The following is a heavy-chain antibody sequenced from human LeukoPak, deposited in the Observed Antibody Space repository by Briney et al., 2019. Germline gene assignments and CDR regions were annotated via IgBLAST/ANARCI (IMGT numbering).Heavy chain of an antibody. Sequence: SETLSLTCTVSGGFISSYYWSWIRQPPGKGLEWIGYIYYSGSTNYNPSLKSRVTMSVDTSKNQFSLKLSSVTAADTAVYYCARATGSSSSGGWFDPWGQGTLVTVSS. CDR2: IYYSGST. V-gene: IGHV4-59*12. D-gene: IGHD6-6*01. J-gene: IGHJ5*02. CDR3: ARATGSSSSGGWFDP. CDR1: GGFISSYY.